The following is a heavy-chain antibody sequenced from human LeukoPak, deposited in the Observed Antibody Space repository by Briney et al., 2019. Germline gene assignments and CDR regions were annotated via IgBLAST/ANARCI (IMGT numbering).Heavy chain of an antibody. CDR1: GGSIRSYY. CDR2: IYYSGST. CDR3: AGVSSYGYYFDY. V-gene: IGHV4-59*06. D-gene: IGHD5-18*01. J-gene: IGHJ4*02. Sequence: SETLSLTCTVSGGSIRSYYWSWIRQHPGKGLEWIGYIYYSGSTYYNPSPKSRVTISVDTSKNQFSLKLSSVTAADTAVYYCAGVSSYGYYFDYWGQGTLVTVSS.